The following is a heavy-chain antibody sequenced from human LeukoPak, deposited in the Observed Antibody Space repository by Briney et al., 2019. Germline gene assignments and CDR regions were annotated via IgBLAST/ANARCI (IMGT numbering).Heavy chain of an antibody. CDR2: ISSTGIYI. Sequence: GGSLRLSCAASGFTFSSYNMNWVRQAPGKGLEWVSSISSTGIYIYYADSVKGRFTISRDNAKNSLYLQMKSLRAEDTAVYYCARGKTSQNIVTRKTYNWFDPWGQGTLVTVSS. J-gene: IGHJ5*02. V-gene: IGHV3-21*01. D-gene: IGHD2/OR15-2a*01. CDR1: GFTFSSYN. CDR3: ARGKTSQNIVTRKTYNWFDP.